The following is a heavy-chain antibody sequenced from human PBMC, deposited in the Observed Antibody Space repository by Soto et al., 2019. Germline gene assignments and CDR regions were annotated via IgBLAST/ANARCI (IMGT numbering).Heavy chain of an antibody. V-gene: IGHV3-23*01. CDR3: ATPDYGDYGVFDY. D-gene: IGHD4-17*01. CDR2: ISGSGGST. CDR1: GFTFSSYA. Sequence: EVQLLESGGGLVQPGGSLRLSCAASGFTFSSYAMSWVRQAPGKGLEWVSAISGSGGSTYYADSVKGRFTVSRDNSKNTLYLQMNSLRAEDTAVYYCATPDYGDYGVFDYWGQGTLVTVSS. J-gene: IGHJ4*02.